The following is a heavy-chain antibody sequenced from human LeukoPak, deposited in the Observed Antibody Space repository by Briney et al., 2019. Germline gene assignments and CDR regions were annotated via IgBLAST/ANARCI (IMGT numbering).Heavy chain of an antibody. V-gene: IGHV1-24*01. CDR3: ATGYLVTAGLMDV. D-gene: IGHD6-13*01. CDR1: GYTLTELS. Sequence: VASVKVSCKVSGYTLTELSMFWVRQAPGKGLEWMGSFDPEDGKTVYAQKFQGRVTMTEDTSTDTAYMELGSLRSEDTAVYYCATGYLVTAGLMDVWGQGTTVTVSS. J-gene: IGHJ6*02. CDR2: FDPEDGKT.